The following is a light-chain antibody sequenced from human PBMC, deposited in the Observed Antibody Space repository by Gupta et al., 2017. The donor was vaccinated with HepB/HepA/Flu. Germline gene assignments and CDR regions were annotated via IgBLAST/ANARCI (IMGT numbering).Light chain of an antibody. CDR3: AAWDDSLSGWV. CDR2: RNK. CDR1: SSNIGSNY. V-gene: IGLV1-47*01. J-gene: IGLJ3*02. Sequence: QSVLTHPPSASGTPGQRVTISCSGSSSNIGSNYVYWYQQLPGTAPKLLIYRNKQRPSGVPDRFSGSNSGTSASLTISGLRSEDEADYYCAAWDDSLSGWVFGGGTKLTVL.